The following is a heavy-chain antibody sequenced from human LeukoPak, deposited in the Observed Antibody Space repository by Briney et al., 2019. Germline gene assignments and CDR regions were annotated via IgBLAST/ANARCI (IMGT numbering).Heavy chain of an antibody. J-gene: IGHJ3*02. V-gene: IGHV3-74*01. D-gene: IGHD6-13*01. Sequence: GGSLRLSCAASGFTFSSYWMHWVRQAPGKGLVWVSRIKSDGSSTTYADSVKGRFTISRDNAKDTLYLQMNSLRVEDTAVYYCARRAAALDAFDIWGQGTMVTVSS. CDR3: ARRAAALDAFDI. CDR2: IKSDGSST. CDR1: GFTFSSYW.